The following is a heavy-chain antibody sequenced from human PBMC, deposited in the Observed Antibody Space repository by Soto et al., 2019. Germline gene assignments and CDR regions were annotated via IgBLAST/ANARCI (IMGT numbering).Heavy chain of an antibody. J-gene: IGHJ5*02. V-gene: IGHV1-69*06. CDR3: ATTYSALGGSGNFGWFYP. CDR1: GGTFSSYA. Sequence: SVKVSCKASGGTFSSYAISWVRQAPGQGLEWMGGIIPIFGTANYAQKFQGRVTITADKSTSTAYMELSSLRSEDTAVYYCATTYSALGGSGNFGWFYPWSQGTLVTVSS. CDR2: IIPIFGTA. D-gene: IGHD2-21*01.